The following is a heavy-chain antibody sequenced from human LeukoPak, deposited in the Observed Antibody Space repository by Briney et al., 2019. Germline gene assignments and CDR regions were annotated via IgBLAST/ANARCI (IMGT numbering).Heavy chain of an antibody. V-gene: IGHV1-2*02. CDR3: ARSHDYTNYVSP. J-gene: IGHJ5*02. CDR1: GFTFIGYY. CDR2: INPNGGET. Sequence: GASVKVSCKASGFTFIGYYIHWVRRAPGQGLEWMGWINPNGGETHYAQKFQGRVTLTTDTSLSTAYLGLSSLISDDTAVYYCARSHDYTNYVSPWGQGTLVTASS. D-gene: IGHD4-11*01.